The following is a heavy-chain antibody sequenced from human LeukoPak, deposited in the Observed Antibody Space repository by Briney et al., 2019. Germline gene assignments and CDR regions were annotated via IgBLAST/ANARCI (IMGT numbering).Heavy chain of an antibody. J-gene: IGHJ4*02. Sequence: ASVKVSCKASGYTFTGYYMHWVRQAPGQGLEWMGRINPNSGGTNYARKFQGRVTMTRDTSISTAYMELSRLRSDDTAVYYCARGGYSGYDLDYWGQGTLVTVSS. D-gene: IGHD5-12*01. CDR3: ARGGYSGYDLDY. CDR1: GYTFTGYY. CDR2: INPNSGGT. V-gene: IGHV1-2*06.